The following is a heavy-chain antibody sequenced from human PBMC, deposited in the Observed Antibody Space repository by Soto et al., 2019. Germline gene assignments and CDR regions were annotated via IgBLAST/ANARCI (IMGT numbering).Heavy chain of an antibody. D-gene: IGHD6-19*01. J-gene: IGHJ4*02. V-gene: IGHV1-18*01. CDR1: GYTFTSYG. Sequence: ASVKVSCKASGYTFTSYGISWVRQAPGQGLEWMGWISAYNGNTNYAQKLQGRVTMTTDTSTSTAYMELRSLRSDDTAVYYCARDAPHSSGWYQIIGREPFDHWGQGTLVTVSS. CDR3: ARDAPHSSGWYQIIGREPFDH. CDR2: ISAYNGNT.